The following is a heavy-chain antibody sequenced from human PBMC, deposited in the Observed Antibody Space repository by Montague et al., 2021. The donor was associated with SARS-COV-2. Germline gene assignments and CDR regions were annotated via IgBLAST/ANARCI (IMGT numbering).Heavy chain of an antibody. CDR1: GGSFGDDH. CDR3: ARGHLSVSMIVVVFTSASYYFDY. Sequence: SETLSLTCAVYGGSFGDDHWSWIRQPPGEGLEWIGDIKQSGSTNXNPSLKSRVTISVDTSKNQFSLKVTSLTAADTAVYFCARGHLSVSMIVVVFTSASYYFDYWGQGAQVTVSS. D-gene: IGHD3-22*01. J-gene: IGHJ4*02. V-gene: IGHV4-34*01. CDR2: IKQSGST.